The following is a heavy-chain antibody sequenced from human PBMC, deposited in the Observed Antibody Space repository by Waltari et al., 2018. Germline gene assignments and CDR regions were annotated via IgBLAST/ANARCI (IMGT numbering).Heavy chain of an antibody. D-gene: IGHD2-15*01. V-gene: IGHV3-23*01. CDR2: ISGGGRSS. CDR3: ASVVFPGLVRQFSYFDY. J-gene: IGHJ4*02. CDR1: GLTFSSYG. Sequence: EVRLLESGGALVQPGGSLRLSCVASGLTFSSYGMIWVRQAPGKGLEWVSGISGGGRSSYNADSVKGRFTISRDNSKNTLYLQMSSLRADDTAVYYCASVVFPGLVRQFSYFDYWGQGTLVTVSS.